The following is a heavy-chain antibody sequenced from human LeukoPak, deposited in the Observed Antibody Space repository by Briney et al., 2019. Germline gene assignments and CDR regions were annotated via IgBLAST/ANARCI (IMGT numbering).Heavy chain of an antibody. Sequence: AGGSLRLSCAASGFTFDDYAMHWVRQAPGKGPEWVSGINWNGNNIGYADSVRGRFTISRDNAKNSLYLQMNSLRAEDTALYYCSKAYDYDASGTPTHWGQGTLVTVFS. CDR3: SKAYDYDASGTPTH. D-gene: IGHD3-22*01. CDR1: GFTFDDYA. J-gene: IGHJ1*01. V-gene: IGHV3-9*01. CDR2: INWNGNNI.